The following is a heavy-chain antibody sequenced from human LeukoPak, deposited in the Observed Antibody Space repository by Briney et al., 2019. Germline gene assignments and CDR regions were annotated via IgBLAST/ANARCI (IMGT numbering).Heavy chain of an antibody. V-gene: IGHV3-23*01. CDR1: GFTFSSYA. Sequence: GGSLRLSCAASGFTFSSYAMSWVRQAPGKGLEWVSGISGSGGNTYYADSVKGRSTISRDNSKNTLYLQMNSLRAEDTAVYYCAKASKCSGGSCYLYLFFDYWGQGTLVTVSS. CDR2: ISGSGGNT. CDR3: AKASKCSGGSCYLYLFFDY. D-gene: IGHD2-15*01. J-gene: IGHJ4*02.